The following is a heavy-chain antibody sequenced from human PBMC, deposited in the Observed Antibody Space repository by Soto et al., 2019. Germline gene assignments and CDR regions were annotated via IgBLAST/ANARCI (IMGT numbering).Heavy chain of an antibody. D-gene: IGHD3-16*01. CDR2: IIPVFRTS. CDR1: GVTFSSYA. J-gene: IGHJ4*02. Sequence: QVQLVQSGAELKKPGSSVKVSCSASGVTFSSYAFTWVRQAPGQGLEWMGNIIPVFRTSNYAQGFQGRLTISADESTNTIYMELSSLRSEDTAVYFCAKDGSWDGGGGESWGQRTLVIVSS. CDR3: AKDGSWDGGGGES. V-gene: IGHV1-69*18.